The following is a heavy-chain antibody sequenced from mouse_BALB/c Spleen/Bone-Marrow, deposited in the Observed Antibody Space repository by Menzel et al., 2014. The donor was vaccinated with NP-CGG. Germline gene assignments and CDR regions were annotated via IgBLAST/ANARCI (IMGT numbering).Heavy chain of an antibody. CDR2: IYPPDSYT. J-gene: IGHJ4*01. Sequence: VKLVESGAELVRPGASVKLSCKASGYTFTSYWINWVKQRPGQGLEWIGNIYPPDSYTNYNQKFKDKATLTVDKSSSTAYMQLSSPTSEDSAVYYCTRRDRYDYYAMDYWGQGTSVTVSS. V-gene: IGHV1-69*02. CDR1: GYTFTSYW. CDR3: TRRDRYDYYAMDY. D-gene: IGHD2-14*01.